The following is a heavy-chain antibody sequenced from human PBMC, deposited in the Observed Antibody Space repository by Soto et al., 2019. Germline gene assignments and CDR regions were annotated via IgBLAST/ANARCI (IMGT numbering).Heavy chain of an antibody. CDR3: ARGTIRDDDDNEGDY. J-gene: IGHJ4*02. D-gene: IGHD2-2*02. Sequence: ASVKVSCKASGYTFTSYGISWVRQAPGQGLEWMGWISAYNGNTNYAQKLQGRVTMTTDTSTSTAYMELRSLRSDDTAVYYCARGTIRDDDDNEGDYWGQGTLVTVSS. V-gene: IGHV1-18*01. CDR2: ISAYNGNT. CDR1: GYTFTSYG.